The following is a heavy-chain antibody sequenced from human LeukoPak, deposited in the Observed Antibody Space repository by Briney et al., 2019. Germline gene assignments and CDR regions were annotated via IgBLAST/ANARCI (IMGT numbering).Heavy chain of an antibody. CDR1: GFTFSNYW. Sequence: GGSLRLSCAASGFTFSNYWMHWVRQAPGKGLVYVSRINSDGSSANYADSVQGRFTISRDNAKNTLYLEMNSLRADVTAVYYCARPVTGTYAPLEYWGQGTLVTVSS. J-gene: IGHJ4*02. V-gene: IGHV3-74*01. CDR2: INSDGSSA. D-gene: IGHD1-1*01. CDR3: ARPVTGTYAPLEY.